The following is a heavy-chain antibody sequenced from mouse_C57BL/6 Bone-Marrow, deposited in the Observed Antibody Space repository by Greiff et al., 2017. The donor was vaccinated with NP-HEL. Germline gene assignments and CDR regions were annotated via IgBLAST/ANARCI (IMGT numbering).Heavy chain of an antibody. J-gene: IGHJ3*01. CDR3: VRERGKLDPFAY. Sequence: EVQRVESGGGLVQPKGSLKLSCAASGFSFNTYAMNWVRQAPGKGLEWVARIRSKSNNYATYYADSVKDRFTISRDDSESMLYLQMNNLKTEDTAMYYCVRERGKLDPFAYWGQGTLVTVSA. V-gene: IGHV10-1*01. D-gene: IGHD4-1*01. CDR2: IRSKSNNYAT. CDR1: GFSFNTYA.